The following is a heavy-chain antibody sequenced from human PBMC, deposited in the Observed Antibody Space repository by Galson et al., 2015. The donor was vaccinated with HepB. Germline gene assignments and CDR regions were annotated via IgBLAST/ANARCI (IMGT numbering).Heavy chain of an antibody. J-gene: IGHJ4*02. CDR3: ARVVVVTDAIAY. Sequence: SLRLSCAASGFTVSSNYMSWVRQAPGKGLEWVSVIYSGGSTYYADSVKGRFTISRDNSKNTLYLQMNSLRAEDTAVYYYARVVVVTDAIAYWGQGTLVTVSS. CDR1: GFTVSSNY. V-gene: IGHV3-66*01. CDR2: IYSGGST. D-gene: IGHD3-22*01.